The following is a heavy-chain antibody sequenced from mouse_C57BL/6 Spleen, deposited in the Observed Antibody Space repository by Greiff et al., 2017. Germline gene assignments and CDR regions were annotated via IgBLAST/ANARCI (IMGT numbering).Heavy chain of an antibody. Sequence: QVTLKVSGPGILQSSQTLRLTCSFSGFSLSTSGMGVSWIRQPSGKGLEWLAHIYWDDDKRYNPSQKSRLTISKDTSRNQVFLKITSVDTADTATYCCARGGYYDYDEGNWYFDVWGTGTTVTVSS. CDR3: ARGGYYDYDEGNWYFDV. J-gene: IGHJ1*03. V-gene: IGHV8-12*01. D-gene: IGHD2-4*01. CDR1: GFSLSTSGMG. CDR2: IYWDDDK.